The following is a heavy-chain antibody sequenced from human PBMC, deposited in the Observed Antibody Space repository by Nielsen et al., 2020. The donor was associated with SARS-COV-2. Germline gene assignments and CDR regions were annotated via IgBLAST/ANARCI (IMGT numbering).Heavy chain of an antibody. CDR1: GYIFTSYW. Sequence: GESLKISCKGSGYIFTSYWIGWVRQMPGKGLEWMGIIYPGDSDTRYSPSFQGQVTISADKSISTAYLQWSSLKASDTAMYYCARQMPAYYYGSGSYGRPFDYWGQGTLVTVSS. CDR2: IYPGDSDT. J-gene: IGHJ4*02. D-gene: IGHD3-10*01. CDR3: ARQMPAYYYGSGSYGRPFDY. V-gene: IGHV5-51*01.